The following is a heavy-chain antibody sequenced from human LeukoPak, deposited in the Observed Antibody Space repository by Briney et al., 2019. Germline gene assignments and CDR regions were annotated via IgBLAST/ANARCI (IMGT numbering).Heavy chain of an antibody. CDR2: IYPGDSDT. Sequence: GESLKISCKGSGYSFTTYWIGWVRQMPGKGLEWMGIIYPGDSDTRYSPSFQGQVTISADKSISTAYLQWNSLKASDTAMYYCASLAVVAAFDAFDIWGLGTLVTVSS. D-gene: IGHD2-15*01. J-gene: IGHJ3*02. CDR3: ASLAVVAAFDAFDI. CDR1: GYSFTTYW. V-gene: IGHV5-51*01.